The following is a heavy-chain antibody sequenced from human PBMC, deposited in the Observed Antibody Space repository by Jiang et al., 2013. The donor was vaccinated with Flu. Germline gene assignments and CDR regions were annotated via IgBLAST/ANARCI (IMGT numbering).Heavy chain of an antibody. V-gene: IGHV6-1*01. Sequence: QTLSLTCAISGDSVSSKSVAWNWIRQSPSRGLEWLGRTYYRSKWYNDYAVSVKSRITINPDTSKNQFSLQLNSVTPEDTAVYYCAGNSFLQYTLYFDCWGQGTLVTVSS. D-gene: IGHD2-2*02. CDR1: GDSVSSKSVA. CDR2: TYYRSKWYN. CDR3: AGNSFLQYTLYFDC. J-gene: IGHJ4*02.